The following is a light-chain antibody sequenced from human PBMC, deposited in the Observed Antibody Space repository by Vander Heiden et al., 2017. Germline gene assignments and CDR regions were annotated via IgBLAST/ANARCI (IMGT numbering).Light chain of an antibody. Sequence: SYELTQPPSVSVSPGQTARITCTGDALPKKFAFWYQQKSGQDAVLVIVDDAKRPSGIAKRFSGSSSGTLATSLTSGAQVEDEADYYCYSTDSSGNHGVFGGGTKVTVL. V-gene: IGLV3-10*01. CDR1: ALPKKF. CDR3: YSTDSSGNHGV. J-gene: IGLJ3*02. CDR2: DDA.